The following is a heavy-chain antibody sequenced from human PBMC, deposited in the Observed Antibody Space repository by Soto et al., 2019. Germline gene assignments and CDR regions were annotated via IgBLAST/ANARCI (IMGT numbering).Heavy chain of an antibody. J-gene: IGHJ6*02. Sequence: GSLRLSCAASGFTFSSYAMSWVRQAPGKGLEWVSAISGSGGSTYYADSVKGRFTISRDNSKNTLYLQMNSLRAEDTAVYYCAKDWGVVRGEWRDYYYGMDVWGQGTTVTVSS. CDR3: AKDWGVVRGEWRDYYYGMDV. CDR2: ISGSGGST. CDR1: GFTFSSYA. V-gene: IGHV3-23*01. D-gene: IGHD2-15*01.